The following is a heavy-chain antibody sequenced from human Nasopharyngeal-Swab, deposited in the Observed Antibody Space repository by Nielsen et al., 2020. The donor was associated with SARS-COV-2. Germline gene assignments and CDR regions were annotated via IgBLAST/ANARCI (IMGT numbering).Heavy chain of an antibody. CDR1: GGTFSSYA. CDR3: ASGASFLEWFAAPPYYYGMDV. V-gene: IGHV1-69*10. J-gene: IGHJ6*02. Sequence: SVKVSCKASGGTFSSYATSWVRQAPGQGLEWMGGIIPILGIANYAQKFQGRVTITADKSTSTAYMELSSLRSEDTAVYYCASGASFLEWFAAPPYYYGMDVWGQGTTVTVSS. D-gene: IGHD3-3*01. CDR2: IIPILGIA.